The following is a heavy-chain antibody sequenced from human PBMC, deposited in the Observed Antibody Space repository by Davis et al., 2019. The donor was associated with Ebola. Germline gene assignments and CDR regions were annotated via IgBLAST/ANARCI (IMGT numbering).Heavy chain of an antibody. J-gene: IGHJ5*02. CDR1: GGSFSGYY. V-gene: IGHV4-34*01. CDR2: INHSGST. CDR3: ARGLRGWWLRLRGSRWFDP. D-gene: IGHD5-12*01. Sequence: MPSETLSLTCAVYGGSFSGYYWSWIRQPPGKGLEWIGEINHSGSTNYNPSLKSRVTISVDTSKNQFSLKLSSVTAADTAVYYCARGLRGWWLRLRGSRWFDPWGQGTLVTVSS.